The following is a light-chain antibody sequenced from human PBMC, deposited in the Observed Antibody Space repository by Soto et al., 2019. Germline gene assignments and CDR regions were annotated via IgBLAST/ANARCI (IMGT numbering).Light chain of an antibody. CDR1: QTISSW. V-gene: IGKV1-5*03. CDR2: QAS. CDR3: QHYNSYSEA. J-gene: IGKJ1*01. Sequence: DIQMTQSPFTLAGSVGGRVTITFRASQTISSWLDWYQQKPGKAPKLLIYQASTLKSGVPSRFRGSGSGTECTLTISSLQPDDFATYYCQHYNSYSEAFGQGTKVDIK.